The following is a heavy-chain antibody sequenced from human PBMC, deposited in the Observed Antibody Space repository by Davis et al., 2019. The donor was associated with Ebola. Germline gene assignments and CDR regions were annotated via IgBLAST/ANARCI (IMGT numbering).Heavy chain of an antibody. J-gene: IGHJ4*02. CDR1: GYVFAGYS. CDR2: ISAYNGNT. V-gene: IGHV1-18*04. CDR3: ARGRSMVATQVGLRY. Sequence: ASVKVSCKASGYVFAGYSMRWVRQAPGQGLEWMGWISAYNGNTNYAQKLQGRVTMTTDTSTRTAYMELRSLRSDDTAVYYCARGRSMVATQVGLRYWGQGTLVTVSS. D-gene: IGHD5-12*01.